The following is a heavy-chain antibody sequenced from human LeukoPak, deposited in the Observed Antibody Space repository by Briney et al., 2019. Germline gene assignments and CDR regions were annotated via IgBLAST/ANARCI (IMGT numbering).Heavy chain of an antibody. J-gene: IGHJ5*02. Sequence: ASVKVSCKVSGYTLTELSMHWVRQAPGKGLEWMGGFDPEDSETIYAQKFQGRVTMTEDTSTDTAYMELSSLRSEDTAVYYCATAGNLDGGVVYVPAATEFDPWGQGTLVTVSS. CDR3: ATAGNLDGGVVYVPAATEFDP. CDR2: FDPEDSET. V-gene: IGHV1-24*01. D-gene: IGHD2-2*01. CDR1: GYTLTELS.